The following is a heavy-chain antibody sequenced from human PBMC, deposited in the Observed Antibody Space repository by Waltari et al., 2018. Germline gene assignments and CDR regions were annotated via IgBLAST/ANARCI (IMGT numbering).Heavy chain of an antibody. D-gene: IGHD3-16*01. CDR3: ARVLRMGDLPHLS. CDR1: GFTFNSYA. V-gene: IGHV3-23*01. CDR2: ISAGGATT. J-gene: IGHJ5*02. Sequence: EMQQLESGGGLVQPGGSLRLPCATSGFTFNSYAMNWVRQAPGKGLEGVSAISAGGATTYYADSMKGRFTISRDNSKNTLYLQMNSLRAEDTAVYYCARVLRMGDLPHLSWGQGTLVTVSS.